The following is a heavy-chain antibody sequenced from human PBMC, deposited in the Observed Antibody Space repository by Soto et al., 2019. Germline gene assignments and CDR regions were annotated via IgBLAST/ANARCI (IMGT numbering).Heavy chain of an antibody. J-gene: IGHJ6*02. V-gene: IGHV3-30*18. Sequence: QVQLVESGGGVVQPGRSLRLSCAASGFTISSYGMHWVRQAPGKGLEWVAVISYDGSNKYYADSVKGRFTISRDNSKNTLYLQMNSLRAEDTAVYYCAKSTTTPSYYYYGMDVWGQGTTVTVSS. CDR1: GFTISSYG. CDR3: AKSTTTPSYYYYGMDV. D-gene: IGHD3-3*01. CDR2: ISYDGSNK.